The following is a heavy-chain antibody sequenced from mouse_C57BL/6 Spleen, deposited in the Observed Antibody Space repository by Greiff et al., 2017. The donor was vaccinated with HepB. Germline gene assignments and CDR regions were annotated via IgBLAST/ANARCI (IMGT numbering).Heavy chain of an antibody. CDR3: ARERDYGSSFDY. Sequence: EVKLMESEGGLVQPGRSMKLSCTASGFTFSDYYMAWVRQVPEKGLEWVANINYDGSSTYYLDSLKSRFIISRDNAKNILYLQMSSLKSEDTATYYCARERDYGSSFDYWGQGTTLTVSS. V-gene: IGHV5-16*01. CDR1: GFTFSDYY. D-gene: IGHD1-1*01. J-gene: IGHJ2*01. CDR2: INYDGSST.